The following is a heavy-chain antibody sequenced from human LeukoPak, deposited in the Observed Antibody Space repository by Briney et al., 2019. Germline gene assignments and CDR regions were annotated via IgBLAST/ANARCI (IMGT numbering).Heavy chain of an antibody. V-gene: IGHV1-8*01. D-gene: IGHD6-6*01. CDR3: AARAAKQLVGGLDY. CDR2: MNPNSGNT. CDR1: GYTFTSYD. Sequence: ASVKVSCKASGYTFTSYDINWVRQATGQGLEWMGWMNPNSGNTGYAQKFQGRVTITRNTSISTAYMELSSLRSEDTAVYYCAARAAKQLVGGLDYWGQGTLVTVSS. J-gene: IGHJ4*02.